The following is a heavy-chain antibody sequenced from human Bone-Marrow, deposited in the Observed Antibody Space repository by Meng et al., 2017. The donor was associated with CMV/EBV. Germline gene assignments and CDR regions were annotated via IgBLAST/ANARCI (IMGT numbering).Heavy chain of an antibody. J-gene: IGHJ4*02. V-gene: IGHV1-2*02. CDR3: ARALGVLRFLEWLLTIDY. CDR1: GYTFTSYY. CDR2: INPNSGGT. Sequence: ASVKVSCKASGYTFTSYYMHWVRQAPGQGLEWMGIINPNSGGTNYAQKFQGRVTMTRDTSISTAYMELSRLRSDDTAVYYCARALGVLRFLEWLLTIDYWGQGTLVTVSS. D-gene: IGHD3-3*01.